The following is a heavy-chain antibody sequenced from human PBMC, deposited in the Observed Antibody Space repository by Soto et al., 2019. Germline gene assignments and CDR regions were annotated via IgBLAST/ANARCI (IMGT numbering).Heavy chain of an antibody. CDR3: ARLWNYYYYYGMDV. CDR2: IYYSGST. J-gene: IGHJ6*02. V-gene: IGHV4-59*01. D-gene: IGHD1-1*01. CDR1: GGSFSGYY. Sequence: PSETLSLTCAVYGGSFSGYYWSWIRQPPGKGLEWIGYIYYSGSTNYNPSLKSRVTISVDTSKNQFSLKLSSVTAADTAVYYCARLWNYYYYYGMDVWGQGTTVTVSS.